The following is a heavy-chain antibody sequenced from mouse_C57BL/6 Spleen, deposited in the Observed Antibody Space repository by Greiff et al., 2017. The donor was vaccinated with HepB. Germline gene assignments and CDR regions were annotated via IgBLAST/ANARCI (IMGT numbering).Heavy chain of an antibody. J-gene: IGHJ2*01. CDR1: GYTFTDYY. Sequence: EVQLQQSGPVLVKPGASVKMSCKASGYTFTDYYMNWVKQSHGKSLEWIGVINPYNGGTSYNQKFKGKATLTVDKSSSTAYMELNSLTSEDSAVYYCARGPYDGYYLLDYGGQGTTLTVSS. CDR2: INPYNGGT. CDR3: ARGPYDGYYLLDY. D-gene: IGHD2-3*01. V-gene: IGHV1-19*01.